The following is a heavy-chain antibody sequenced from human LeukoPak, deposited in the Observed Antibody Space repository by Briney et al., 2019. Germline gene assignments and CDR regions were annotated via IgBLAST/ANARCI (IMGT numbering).Heavy chain of an antibody. CDR1: GGSFSGYY. J-gene: IGHJ4*02. Sequence: PSETLSLTCTVSGGSFSGYYWSWIRQPPGKGLEWIGEINHSGSTNYNPSLKSRVTISVDTSKNQFSLKLSSVTAADTVVYYCARGRRHIVVVTAILRYYYFDYWGQGTLVTVSS. D-gene: IGHD2-21*02. CDR3: ARGRRHIVVVTAILRYYYFDY. CDR2: INHSGST. V-gene: IGHV4-34*01.